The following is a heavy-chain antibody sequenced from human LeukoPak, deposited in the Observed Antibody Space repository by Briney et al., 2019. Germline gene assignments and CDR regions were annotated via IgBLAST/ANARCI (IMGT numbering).Heavy chain of an antibody. CDR3: AKDREGYCSGGSCYSNDY. Sequence: PGGSLRLSCAASGFTFNSYAMSWVRQAPGKGLEWVSAISGSGGSTYYADSVKGRFTISRDNSKNTLYLQMNSLRAEDTAVYYCAKDREGYCSGGSCYSNDYWGQGTLVTVSS. J-gene: IGHJ4*02. CDR2: ISGSGGST. CDR1: GFTFNSYA. D-gene: IGHD2-15*01. V-gene: IGHV3-23*01.